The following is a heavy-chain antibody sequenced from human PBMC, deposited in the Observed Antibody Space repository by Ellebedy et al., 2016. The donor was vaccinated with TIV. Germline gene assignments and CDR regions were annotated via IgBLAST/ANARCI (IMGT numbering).Heavy chain of an antibody. CDR1: GFTFSSYC. J-gene: IGHJ4*02. V-gene: IGHV3-7*01. CDR3: ARAASGIVVVNHLGY. CDR2: INQEGSEK. D-gene: IGHD3-22*01. Sequence: PGGSLRLSCAASGFTFSSYCMSWFPQAPGKGLEWVANINQEGSEKYYVDSVKGRFTISRDNANNSLYLQMNSLRAEETAVYYCARAASGIVVVNHLGYWGQGTLVTVSS.